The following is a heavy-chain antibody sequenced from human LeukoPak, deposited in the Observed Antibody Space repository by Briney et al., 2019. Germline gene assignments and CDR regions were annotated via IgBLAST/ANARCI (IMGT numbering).Heavy chain of an antibody. CDR2: INPNSGGT. CDR3: ARQNNWNDAGLDY. CDR1: GYTFTVYY. D-gene: IGHD1-1*01. V-gene: IGHV1-2*02. J-gene: IGHJ4*02. Sequence: ASVTVSCKASGYTFTVYYMHWVRQAPGQGLEWMGWINPNSGGTNYAQKFQGRVTITRDTSISTAYMELSRLRSDDTAVYYCARQNNWNDAGLDYWGQGTLVTVSS.